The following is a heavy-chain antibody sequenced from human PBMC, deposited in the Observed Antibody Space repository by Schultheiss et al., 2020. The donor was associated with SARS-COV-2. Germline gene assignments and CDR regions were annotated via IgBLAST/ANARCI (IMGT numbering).Heavy chain of an antibody. D-gene: IGHD5-24*01. Sequence: SQTLSLTCTVSGGSISGYYWSWIRQPPGKGLEWIGHIYYSGSTNYNPSLKSRVTISIDTSKKQFSLRLRSLTAADTAVYYCARGWGDGYNNGPRQRFDYWGQGRLVTVSS. V-gene: IGHV4-59*12. CDR2: IYYSGST. CDR1: GGSISGYY. CDR3: ARGWGDGYNNGPRQRFDY. J-gene: IGHJ4*02.